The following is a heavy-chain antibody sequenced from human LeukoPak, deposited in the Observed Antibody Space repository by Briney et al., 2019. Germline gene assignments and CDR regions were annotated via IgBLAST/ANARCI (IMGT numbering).Heavy chain of an antibody. D-gene: IGHD6-13*01. CDR3: ARAATLAGPFDY. V-gene: IGHV3-53*01. CDR2: IYSGGST. Sequence: PGGSLRLSCAASGFIVSSNYMSWVRQAPRKGLEWVSTIYSGGSTYYADSVKGRFTISRDNSQNTLYLQMNSLRAEDTAVYYCARAATLAGPFDYWGQGTLVTV. J-gene: IGHJ4*02. CDR1: GFIVSSNY.